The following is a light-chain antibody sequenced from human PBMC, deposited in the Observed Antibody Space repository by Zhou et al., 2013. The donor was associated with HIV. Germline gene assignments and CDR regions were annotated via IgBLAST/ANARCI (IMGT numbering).Light chain of an antibody. J-gene: IGKJ2*01. CDR2: NRF. Sequence: DIQMTQSPSTLSASIGDRVTITCRASQSISGSLAWYQQKAGKAPKLLINNRFKLESGVPSRFSGSGSGTEFTLTISSLQPDDFATYYCQQYNSYSYTFGQGTKLEIK. CDR3: QQYNSYSYT. V-gene: IGKV1-5*03. CDR1: QSISGS.